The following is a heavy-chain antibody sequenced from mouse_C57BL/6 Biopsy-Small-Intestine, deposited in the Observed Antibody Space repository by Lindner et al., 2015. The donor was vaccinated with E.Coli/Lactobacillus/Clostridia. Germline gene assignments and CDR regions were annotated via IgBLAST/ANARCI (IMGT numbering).Heavy chain of an antibody. J-gene: IGHJ3*01. Sequence: VQLQESGPELVKPGASVKISCKASGYAFSSSWMSWVKQRPGKGLEWIGRIYPGDEDTNYNGKFEGKATLTADKSSSTAYMQLSSLTSEDSAVYFCARGRAGTWKFAYWGQGTLVTVSA. CDR1: GYAFSSSW. CDR3: ARGRAGTWKFAY. D-gene: IGHD3-3*01. V-gene: IGHV1-82*01. CDR2: IYPGDEDT.